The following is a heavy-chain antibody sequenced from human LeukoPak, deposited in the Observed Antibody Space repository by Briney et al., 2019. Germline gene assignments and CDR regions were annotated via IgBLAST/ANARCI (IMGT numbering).Heavy chain of an antibody. CDR1: GGSFSGYY. J-gene: IGHJ6*02. CDR3: AGRYCTNGVCTLYYYYGMDV. D-gene: IGHD2-8*01. CDR2: INHSGST. V-gene: IGHV4-34*01. Sequence: PSETLSLTCAVYGGSFSGYYWSWIRQPPGKGLEWIGEINHSGSTNYNPSLKSRVTISVDTSKNQFSLKLSSVTAADTAVYYCAGRYCTNGVCTLYYYYGMDVWGQGTTVTVSS.